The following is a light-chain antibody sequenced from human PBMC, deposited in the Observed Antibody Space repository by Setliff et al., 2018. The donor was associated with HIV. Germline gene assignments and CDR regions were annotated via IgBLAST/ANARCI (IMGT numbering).Light chain of an antibody. Sequence: QSALTQPASVSGSPGQSITISCTGTSSAVGGYNFVSWYQQHPHKAPKVIIYEVTNRPSGVSYRFSGSKSGNTASLTISGLQSEDEADDYCTSMTSRISWVFGGGTKVTVL. J-gene: IGLJ3*02. CDR2: EVT. CDR3: TSMTSRISWV. V-gene: IGLV2-14*01. CDR1: SSAVGGYNF.